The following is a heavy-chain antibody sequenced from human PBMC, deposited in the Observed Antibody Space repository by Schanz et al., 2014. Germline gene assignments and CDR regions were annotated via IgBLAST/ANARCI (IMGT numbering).Heavy chain of an antibody. J-gene: IGHJ6*03. CDR2: IHYSRGT. CDR3: ARVHSTSLDRGSHYYMDV. Sequence: QVQLQESGSGLVKPSETLSLTCAVSGGSISGYYWSWIRQPPGKGLEWIAFIHYSRGTNYNPSLKGRVTIPGDTPKNESPRRGPSGTAADTAVYYCARVHSTSLDRGSHYYMDVWGKGTTVTVSS. CDR1: GGSISGYY. D-gene: IGHD2-2*01. V-gene: IGHV4-59*08.